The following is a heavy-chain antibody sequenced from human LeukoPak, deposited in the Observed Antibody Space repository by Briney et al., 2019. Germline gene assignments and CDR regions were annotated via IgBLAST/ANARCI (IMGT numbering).Heavy chain of an antibody. V-gene: IGHV3-23*01. Sequence: GGSLRLSCAASGFTFSSYAMSWVRQAPGKGLEWVSAISGSGGSTYYADSVKGRFTISRDNSKNTLYLQMNSLRAEDTAVYYCAKASRGNLLHWYFDLWGRGTLVTVSS. CDR2: ISGSGGST. J-gene: IGHJ2*01. CDR1: GFTFSSYA. D-gene: IGHD3-10*01. CDR3: AKASRGNLLHWYFDL.